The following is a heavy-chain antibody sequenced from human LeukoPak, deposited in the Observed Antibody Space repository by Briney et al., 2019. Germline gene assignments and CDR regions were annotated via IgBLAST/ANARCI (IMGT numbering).Heavy chain of an antibody. V-gene: IGHV4-59*01. Sequence: SETLSLTCTVSGGSINNYYWSWIRQPPGKGLEWIGYILSSGSTNYNPSVKSRVTISVDTSKNQFSLRLSSVTAADTAVYFCARTNQISETAFDIWGQGTMVIVSS. D-gene: IGHD1-14*01. CDR1: GGSINNYY. CDR2: ILSSGST. CDR3: ARTNQISETAFDI. J-gene: IGHJ3*02.